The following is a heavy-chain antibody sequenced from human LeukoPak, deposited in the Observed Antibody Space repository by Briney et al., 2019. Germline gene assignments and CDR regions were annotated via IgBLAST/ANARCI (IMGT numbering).Heavy chain of an antibody. CDR2: ITTSDGNT. CDR1: GFTFSSYG. CDR3: AKDGGLWVSAHWGDS. D-gene: IGHD7-27*01. Sequence: GGSLRLSCTASGFTFSSYGMHWVRQAPGKGLEWVSTITTSDGNTYYADSVKGRFTVSRDNSKNTLYLQMNSLRAEDTAVYYCAKDGGLWVSAHWGDSWGRGTLVTVSS. J-gene: IGHJ4*02. V-gene: IGHV3-23*01.